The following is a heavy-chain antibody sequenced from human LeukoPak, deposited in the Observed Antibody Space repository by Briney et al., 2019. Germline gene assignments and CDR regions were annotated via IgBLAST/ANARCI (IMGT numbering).Heavy chain of an antibody. Sequence: SETLSLTCAVYGGSFSGYYWSWIRQPPGKGLEWIGEINHSGSTNYNPSLKSRVTISVDTPKNQFSLKLSSVTAADTAVYYCARESYALLQHWGQGTLVTVSS. V-gene: IGHV4-34*01. CDR2: INHSGST. CDR3: ARESYALLQH. J-gene: IGHJ1*01. D-gene: IGHD3-10*01. CDR1: GGSFSGYY.